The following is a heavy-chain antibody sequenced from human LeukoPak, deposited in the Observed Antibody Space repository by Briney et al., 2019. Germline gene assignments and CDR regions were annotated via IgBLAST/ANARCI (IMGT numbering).Heavy chain of an antibody. CDR3: ARVRPTAGGDY. CDR2: INGGGST. D-gene: IGHD1-1*01. Sequence: ASVKVSCKASGYTFTSYYIHWVRQAPGQGLEWMGIINGGGSTSYAQKFQGRVAMTRDTSTSTVYMELTSLRSEDTAIYYCARVRPTAGGDYWGQGTLVTVSS. CDR1: GYTFTSYY. J-gene: IGHJ4*02. V-gene: IGHV1-46*01.